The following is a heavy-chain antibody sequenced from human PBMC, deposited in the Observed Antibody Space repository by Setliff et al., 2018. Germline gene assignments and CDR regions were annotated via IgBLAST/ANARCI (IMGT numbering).Heavy chain of an antibody. J-gene: IGHJ5*02. CDR3: ARDYQGGWFHP. CDR1: GGSISSSSYY. Sequence: SETLSLTCTVSGGSISSSSYYWGWIRQPPGKGLEWIAEINYSGNSNYIPSLKSRVAISADRSKNQVSLKLNSVTAADTAVYYCARDYQGGWFHPWGQGTLVTVSS. V-gene: IGHV4-61*05. CDR2: INYSGNS. D-gene: IGHD3-10*01.